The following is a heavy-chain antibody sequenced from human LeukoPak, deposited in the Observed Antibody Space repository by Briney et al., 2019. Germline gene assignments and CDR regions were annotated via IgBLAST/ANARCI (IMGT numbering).Heavy chain of an antibody. CDR2: ISGSGGST. CDR3: AKDLDWVSATWGDAFDI. J-gene: IGHJ3*02. V-gene: IGHV3-23*01. Sequence: GGSLRLSCAASGFTFSSYAMSWVRQAPGKGLEWVSAISGSGGSTYYADSVKGRFTISRDNSKNTLYLQMNSLRAEDTAVYYCAKDLDWVSATWGDAFDIWGQGTMVTVSS. D-gene: IGHD1-26*01. CDR1: GFTFSSYA.